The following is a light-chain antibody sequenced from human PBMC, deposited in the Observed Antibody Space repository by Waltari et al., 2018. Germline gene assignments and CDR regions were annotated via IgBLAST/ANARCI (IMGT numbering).Light chain of an antibody. CDR2: TSS. V-gene: IGKV1-12*01. CDR3: QQSFSSPWT. Sequence: DVHMTQSPSSLSASVGDRVTISCRASQGLSTWLAWYQQKPGRAPKLLIHTSSILQSGVPSRFSGSGSVTDFTLTISSLQPEDVATYFCQQSFSSPWTFGQGTTV. J-gene: IGKJ1*01. CDR1: QGLSTW.